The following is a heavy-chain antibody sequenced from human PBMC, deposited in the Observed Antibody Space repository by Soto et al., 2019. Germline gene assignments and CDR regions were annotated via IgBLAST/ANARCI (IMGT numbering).Heavy chain of an antibody. D-gene: IGHD4-4*01. CDR2: IYYSGST. J-gene: IGHJ6*03. CDR3: ARVRATVTYTYYYYMDV. V-gene: IGHV4-59*12. Sequence: SETLSLTCTVSGGSISSYYWSWIRQPPGKGLEWIGYIYYSGSTNYNPSLKSRVTISVDTSKNQFSLKLSSVTAADTAVYYCARVRATVTYTYYYYMDVWGKGTTVTVSS. CDR1: GGSISSYY.